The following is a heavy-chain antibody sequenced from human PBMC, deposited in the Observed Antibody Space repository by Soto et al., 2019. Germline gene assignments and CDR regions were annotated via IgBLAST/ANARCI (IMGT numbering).Heavy chain of an antibody. CDR1: GDSVSSNSAA. Sequence: SQTLSLTCAISGDSVSSNSAAWNWIRQSPSRGLEWLGRTYYRSKWYNDYAVSVKSRITINPDTSKNQFSLQLNSVTPEDTAVYYCAREVVVVVAETYHYYYGMDVWGQGTTVTVSS. CDR3: AREVVVVVAETYHYYYGMDV. D-gene: IGHD2-15*01. V-gene: IGHV6-1*01. J-gene: IGHJ6*02. CDR2: TYYRSKWYN.